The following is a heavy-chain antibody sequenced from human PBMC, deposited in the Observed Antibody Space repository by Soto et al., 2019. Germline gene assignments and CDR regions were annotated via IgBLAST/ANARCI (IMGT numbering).Heavy chain of an antibody. CDR1: GFTFSSYA. CDR2: ISYDGSNK. V-gene: IGHV3-30-3*01. CDR3: ARGTSDTAMVMDY. D-gene: IGHD5-18*01. Sequence: QVQLVESGGGVVQPGRSLRLSCAASGFTFSSYAMHWVRQAPGKGLEWVAVISYDGSNKYYADSVKGRFTISRDNSKNTLYLQMNSLRAEETAVYYCARGTSDTAMVMDYWGQGTLVTVSS. J-gene: IGHJ4*02.